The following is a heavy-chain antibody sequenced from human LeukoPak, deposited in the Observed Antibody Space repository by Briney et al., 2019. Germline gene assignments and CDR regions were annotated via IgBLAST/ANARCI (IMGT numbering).Heavy chain of an antibody. V-gene: IGHV4-30-2*01. Sequence: SQTLSLTCAVSGGSISSGGYSWSWIRQPPGTGLEWIGYIYHSGSTYYNPSLKSRVTISVDRSKNQFSLKLSSVTAADTAVYYCARVEMVRGVYIDYWGQGTLVTVSS. D-gene: IGHD3-10*01. J-gene: IGHJ4*02. CDR2: IYHSGST. CDR3: ARVEMVRGVYIDY. CDR1: GGSISSGGYS.